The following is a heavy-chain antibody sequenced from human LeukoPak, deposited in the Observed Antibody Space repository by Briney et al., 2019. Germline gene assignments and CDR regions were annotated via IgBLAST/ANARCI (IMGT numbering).Heavy chain of an antibody. CDR2: ISAYNGNT. Sequence: ASVKVSCKASGYTFTSYGISWVRQAPGQGLEWMGWISAYNGNTNYAQKLQGRVTMTTDTSTSTAYMELRSLRSDDTAVYYYARDQGIAAADGEFDYWGQGTLVTVSS. CDR3: ARDQGIAAADGEFDY. J-gene: IGHJ4*02. V-gene: IGHV1-18*01. CDR1: GYTFTSYG. D-gene: IGHD6-13*01.